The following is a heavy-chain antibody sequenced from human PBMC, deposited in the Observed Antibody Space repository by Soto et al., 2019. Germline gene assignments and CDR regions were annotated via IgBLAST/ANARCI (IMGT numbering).Heavy chain of an antibody. Sequence: SVKVSCKASGGTFSSYAISWVRQAPGQGLEWMGGFIPIFGTANYAQKFQGRVTITADISTSTVYMELSSLRSEDTAVYYCARGVVVPASHKFYFYGMDVWGQGTTVTVSS. D-gene: IGHD2-2*01. CDR2: FIPIFGTA. J-gene: IGHJ6*02. V-gene: IGHV1-69*06. CDR3: ARGVVVPASHKFYFYGMDV. CDR1: GGTFSSYA.